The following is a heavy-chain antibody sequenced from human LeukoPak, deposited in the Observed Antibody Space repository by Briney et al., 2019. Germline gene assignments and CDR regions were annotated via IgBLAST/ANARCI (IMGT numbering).Heavy chain of an antibody. V-gene: IGHV4-59*01. D-gene: IGHD3-3*01. CDR2: IYYSGST. Sequence: SETLSLTCTVSGGSISRYYWSWIRQPPGKGLEWIGYIYYSGSTNYNPSLKSRVTISVDTSKNQFALKLSSVTAADTAVYYCARAAHGYDFWSGYLDWGQGTLVTVSS. CDR1: GGSISRYY. J-gene: IGHJ4*02. CDR3: ARAAHGYDFWSGYLD.